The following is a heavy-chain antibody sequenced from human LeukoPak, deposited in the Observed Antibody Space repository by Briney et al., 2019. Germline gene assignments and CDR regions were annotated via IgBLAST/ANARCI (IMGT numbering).Heavy chain of an antibody. V-gene: IGHV4-59*01. D-gene: IGHD6-13*01. J-gene: IGHJ4*02. Sequence: SETLSLTCTVSGGSISSYYWSWIRQPPGKGLECLAFIYYSGSTNYNPSLKSRVTISVDTSKNQFSLKLSSVTAADTAVYYCASPGIVAAGTDRGFDYWGQGALVTVSS. CDR3: ASPGIVAAGTDRGFDY. CDR2: IYYSGST. CDR1: GGSISSYY.